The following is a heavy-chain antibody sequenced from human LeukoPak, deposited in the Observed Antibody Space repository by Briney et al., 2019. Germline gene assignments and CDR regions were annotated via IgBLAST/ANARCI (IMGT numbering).Heavy chain of an antibody. Sequence: GGSLRLSCAASGFTFSSYAMSWVRQAPGKGLEGVSATSGSGGITFYADSVKGRFTISRDNSKNTLYLQMNSLRAEDTAVYYCAKNYDSSGYSLFDYWGQGTLVTVSS. D-gene: IGHD3-22*01. CDR2: TSGSGGIT. CDR1: GFTFSSYA. V-gene: IGHV3-23*01. J-gene: IGHJ4*02. CDR3: AKNYDSSGYSLFDY.